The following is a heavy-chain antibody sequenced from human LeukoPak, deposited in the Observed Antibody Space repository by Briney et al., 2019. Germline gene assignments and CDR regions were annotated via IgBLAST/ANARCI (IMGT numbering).Heavy chain of an antibody. J-gene: IGHJ3*02. CDR2: INSDGSST. D-gene: IGHD1-26*01. CDR3: ARVDLWESYYAFDI. V-gene: IGHV3-74*01. Sequence: PGGSLRLSCAASGFTFSSYWMHWVRQAPGKGLVWVSRINSDGSSTSYADSVKGRFTISRDNAKNTLYLQMNSLRAEDTAVYYCARVDLWESYYAFDIWGQGTMVTVSS. CDR1: GFTFSSYW.